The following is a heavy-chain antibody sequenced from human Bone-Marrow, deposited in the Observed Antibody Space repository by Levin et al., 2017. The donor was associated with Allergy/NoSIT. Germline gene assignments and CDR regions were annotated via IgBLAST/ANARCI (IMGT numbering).Heavy chain of an antibody. Sequence: QAGGSLRLSCAASGFIFSNFWMTWVRQVPGKGLEWVATINRDGTEKFYVDSVKGRFTVSRDNARNSAYLQMNSLRAEDTALYYCASDRYSLWTCELWGQGTMVTVSS. D-gene: IGHD3/OR15-3a*01. CDR1: GFIFSNFW. J-gene: IGHJ3*01. CDR3: ASDRYSLWTCEL. CDR2: INRDGTEK. V-gene: IGHV3-7*04.